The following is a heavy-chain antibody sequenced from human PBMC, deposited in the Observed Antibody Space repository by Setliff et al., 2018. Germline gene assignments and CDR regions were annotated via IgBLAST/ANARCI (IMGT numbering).Heavy chain of an antibody. D-gene: IGHD3-10*01. CDR2: TSYSGNTI. V-gene: IGHV3-48*03. CDR1: GFTFNNYN. Sequence: GGSLRLSCTASGFTFNNYNMNWVRQAPGKGLEWVAYTSYSGNTIYYADSVKGRFTISRDNAKSSLYLQMNSLRAEDTAVYYCARDLIRGAPNWFDPWGQGTLVTVSS. J-gene: IGHJ5*02. CDR3: ARDLIRGAPNWFDP.